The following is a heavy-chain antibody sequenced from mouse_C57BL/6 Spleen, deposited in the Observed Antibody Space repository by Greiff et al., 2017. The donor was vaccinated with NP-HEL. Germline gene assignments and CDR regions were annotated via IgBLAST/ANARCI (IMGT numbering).Heavy chain of an antibody. D-gene: IGHD1-1*01. J-gene: IGHJ3*01. CDR2: IWSDGST. Sequence: QVQLKASGPGLVAPSQSLSITCTVSGFSLTSYGVHWVRQPPGKGLEWLVVIWSDGSTTYNSALKSRLSSSKNNTKSQFFIKMNSRQTDDTAMYYCARQRDYYCDSSPFAYWGQGTLVTVSA. V-gene: IGHV2-6-1*01. CDR1: GFSLTSYG. CDR3: ARQRDYYCDSSPFAY.